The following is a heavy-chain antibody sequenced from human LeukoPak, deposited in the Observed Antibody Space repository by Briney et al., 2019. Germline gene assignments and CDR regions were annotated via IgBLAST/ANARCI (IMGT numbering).Heavy chain of an antibody. D-gene: IGHD5-12*01. Sequence: ASVKVSCKASGYTFTSYGISWVRQATGQGLEWMGWMNPNSGNTGYAQKFQGRVTMTRNTSISTAYMELSSLRSEDTAVYYCARMVATYYYYGMDVWGQGTTVTVSS. V-gene: IGHV1-8*02. J-gene: IGHJ6*02. CDR3: ARMVATYYYYGMDV. CDR1: GYTFTSYG. CDR2: MNPNSGNT.